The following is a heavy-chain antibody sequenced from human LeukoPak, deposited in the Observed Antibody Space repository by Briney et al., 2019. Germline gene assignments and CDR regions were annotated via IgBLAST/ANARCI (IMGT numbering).Heavy chain of an antibody. J-gene: IGHJ5*02. D-gene: IGHD6-6*01. CDR3: ARSAARSIRGGNWFDP. Sequence: SETLSLTCAVYGGSFSGYYWSWIRQPPGKGLEWIGEINHSGSTNYNPSLKSRVTISVDTSKNQFSLKLSSVTAADTAVYYCARSAARSIRGGNWFDPWGKGTLVTVSS. CDR2: INHSGST. CDR1: GGSFSGYY. V-gene: IGHV4-34*01.